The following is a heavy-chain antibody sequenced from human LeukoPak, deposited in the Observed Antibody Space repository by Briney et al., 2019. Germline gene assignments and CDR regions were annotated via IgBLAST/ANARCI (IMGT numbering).Heavy chain of an antibody. Sequence: GGSLRLSCAASGFTFSSYAMSWVRQAPGKGLEWVSAISGSGGSTYYADSVKGRFTISRDNSKNTLYLQMNSLRAEDTAVYYCAKPNYYDSSGYPDAFDIWAKGQWSPSLQ. D-gene: IGHD3-22*01. V-gene: IGHV3-23*01. CDR3: AKPNYYDSSGYPDAFDI. CDR2: ISGSGGST. J-gene: IGHJ3*02. CDR1: GFTFSSYA.